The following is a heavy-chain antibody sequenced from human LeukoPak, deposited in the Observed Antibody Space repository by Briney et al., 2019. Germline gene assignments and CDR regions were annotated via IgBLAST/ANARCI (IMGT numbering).Heavy chain of an antibody. CDR3: ARAPFSSRQNNWFDP. D-gene: IGHD6-13*01. Sequence: QPGGSLRLSCAASGFTFSSYWMHWVRQAPGKGLVWVSRINTDGSSTSYSDSVKGRFTISRDNAKNTLYLQMNSLRAEDTAVYYCARAPFSSRQNNWFDPWGQGTLVTVSS. CDR2: INTDGSST. CDR1: GFTFSSYW. J-gene: IGHJ5*02. V-gene: IGHV3-74*01.